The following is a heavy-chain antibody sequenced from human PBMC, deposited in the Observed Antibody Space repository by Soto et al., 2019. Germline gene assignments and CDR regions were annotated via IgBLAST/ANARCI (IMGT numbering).Heavy chain of an antibody. CDR2: INPSGGRT. D-gene: IGHD2-21*01. Sequence: QIQLVQSGAEVTNPGASVRLSCKASGYIFTSFHMHWVRQAPGQGLEWMGMINPSGGRTEYAENFQGRVTMTSDTSTNTVYMELTTLRSEDTAVYYCARAGINWLDPWGQGTLVIVSS. CDR3: ARAGINWLDP. CDR1: GYIFTSFH. V-gene: IGHV1-46*01. J-gene: IGHJ5*02.